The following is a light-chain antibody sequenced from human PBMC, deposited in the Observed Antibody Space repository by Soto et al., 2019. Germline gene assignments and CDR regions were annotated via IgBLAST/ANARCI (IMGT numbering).Light chain of an antibody. J-gene: IGKJ4*01. Sequence: EIVLTQSPATLSLSPGERATLSCRASQSVSSYLAWYQQKPGQAPRLLIYDASNRATGIPARFSGSGSGTDLTLTICSLEPEDFAVYYCQQRSNWPPTFGGGTKVEIK. V-gene: IGKV3-11*01. CDR3: QQRSNWPPT. CDR1: QSVSSY. CDR2: DAS.